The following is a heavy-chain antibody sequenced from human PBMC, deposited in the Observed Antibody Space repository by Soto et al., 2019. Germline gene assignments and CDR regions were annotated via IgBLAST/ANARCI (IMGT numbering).Heavy chain of an antibody. V-gene: IGHV1-2*02. Sequence: ASGKVSCKASGYTFTGYYMHWVRQAPGQGLEWMGWINPNSGGTNYAQKFQGRVTMTRDTSISTAYMELSRLRSDDTAVYYCARAEDTAMVGRWFDPWGQGTLVTVSS. CDR2: INPNSGGT. J-gene: IGHJ5*02. CDR3: ARAEDTAMVGRWFDP. CDR1: GYTFTGYY. D-gene: IGHD5-18*01.